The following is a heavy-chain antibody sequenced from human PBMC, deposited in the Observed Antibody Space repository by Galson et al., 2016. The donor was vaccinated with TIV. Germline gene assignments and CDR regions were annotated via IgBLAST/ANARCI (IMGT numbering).Heavy chain of an antibody. CDR3: ARRRDDGFDY. CDR1: GGSINSGSYF. D-gene: IGHD3-16*01. V-gene: IGHV4-61*02. J-gene: IGHJ4*02. Sequence: LSLTCTVSGGSINSGSYFWTWIRQPAGKGLEWIGRIYTSGSIHYNPPLESRVTVSIDTSKNQFSLKLNSVTAADTAVYYCARRRDDGFDYWGQGTLVTVSS. CDR2: IYTSGSI.